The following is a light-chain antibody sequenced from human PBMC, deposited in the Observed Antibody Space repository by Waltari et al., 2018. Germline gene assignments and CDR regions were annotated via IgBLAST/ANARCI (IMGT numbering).Light chain of an antibody. CDR2: VVS. CDR1: SSDIGGYKY. V-gene: IGLV2-14*01. J-gene: IGLJ3*02. CDR3: SSYMNSSLV. Sequence: QSALTQPASVSGSPGQSITISCTGTSSDIGGYKYVSWYQQHPGKAPKLMIYVVSNRPSGFSNRFSGSKSGSTASLTISGLQSEDEADYYCSSYMNSSLVFGAGTKVTVL.